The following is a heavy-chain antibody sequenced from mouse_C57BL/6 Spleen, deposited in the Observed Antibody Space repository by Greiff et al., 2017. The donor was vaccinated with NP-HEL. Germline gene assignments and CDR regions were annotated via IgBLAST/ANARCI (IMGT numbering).Heavy chain of an antibody. Sequence: EVKLVESGPGLVKPSQSLSLTCSVTGYSITSGYYWNWIRQFPGNKLEWMGYISYDGSNNYNPSLKNRISITRDTSKNQFFLKLNSVTTEDTATYYCARDYYGSSGYWYFDVWGTGTTVTVSS. CDR1: GYSITSGYY. CDR3: ARDYYGSSGYWYFDV. V-gene: IGHV3-6*01. CDR2: ISYDGSN. J-gene: IGHJ1*03. D-gene: IGHD1-1*01.